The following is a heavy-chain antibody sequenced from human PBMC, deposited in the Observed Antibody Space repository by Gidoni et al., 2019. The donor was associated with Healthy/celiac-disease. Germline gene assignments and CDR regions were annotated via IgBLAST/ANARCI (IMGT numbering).Heavy chain of an antibody. CDR3: ARDQVRAYGSGSTHAFDI. J-gene: IGHJ3*02. Sequence: QVQLVASGGGVVQPGRSLRLSCAASGFTFSSSAMHWVRQAPGKGLEWVAVISYDGSNKYYADSVKGRFTISRDNSKNTLYLQMNSLRAEDTAVYYCARDQVRAYGSGSTHAFDIWGQGTMVTVSS. CDR1: GFTFSSSA. D-gene: IGHD3-10*01. CDR2: ISYDGSNK. V-gene: IGHV3-30-3*01.